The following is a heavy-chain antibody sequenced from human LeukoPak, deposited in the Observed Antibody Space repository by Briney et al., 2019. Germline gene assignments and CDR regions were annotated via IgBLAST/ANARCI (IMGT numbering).Heavy chain of an antibody. CDR1: GFTVSSAA. D-gene: IGHD5-24*01. J-gene: IGHJ3*01. CDR2: IGSSGGST. CDR3: AKDIQLST. V-gene: IGHV3-23*01. Sequence: SGGSLRLSCAASGFTVSSAAMTWVRQAPGKGLEWVSLIGSSGGSTYYADSVKGRLTISRDNSKNTLSLQMNSLRVEDTAIYYCAKDIQLSTWGRGTMVTVSS.